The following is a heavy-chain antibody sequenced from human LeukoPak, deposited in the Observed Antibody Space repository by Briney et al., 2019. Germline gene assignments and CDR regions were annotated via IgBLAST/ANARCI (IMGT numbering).Heavy chain of an antibody. J-gene: IGHJ6*02. V-gene: IGHV3-23*01. CDR2: ISGSGGST. CDR3: AKVGPGLGPTVYDILTGYQTAYYYYGMDV. D-gene: IGHD3-9*01. Sequence: GGPLRLSCAASGFTFSSYAMSWLRQAPGKGLEWASAISGSGGSTYYADSVKGRFTISRDNSKNTLYLQMNSLRAEDTAVYYCAKVGPGLGPTVYDILTGYQTAYYYYGMDVWGQGTTVTVSS. CDR1: GFTFSSYA.